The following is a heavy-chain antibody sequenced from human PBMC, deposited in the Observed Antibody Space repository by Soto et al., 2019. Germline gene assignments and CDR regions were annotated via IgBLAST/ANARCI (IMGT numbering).Heavy chain of an antibody. CDR1: GGTFGSDA. Sequence: GASVKVSCKASGGTFGSDAITWVRQAPGQGLEWVGRIIPIFGTTNYAQNLQGRVTISADKSTLTSYMELHSLTSDDTALYYCARDRTDSGYYTNWLDPWGQGTQVTRLL. J-gene: IGHJ5*02. CDR2: IIPIFGTT. D-gene: IGHD3-22*01. V-gene: IGHV1-69*06. CDR3: ARDRTDSGYYTNWLDP.